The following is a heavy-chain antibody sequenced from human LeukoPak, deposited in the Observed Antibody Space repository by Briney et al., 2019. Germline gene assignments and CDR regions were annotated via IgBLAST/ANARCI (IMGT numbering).Heavy chain of an antibody. CDR1: GYTFTGYY. CDR2: INPNSGGT. V-gene: IGHV1-2*02. CDR3: ARRNGYGWGNNWFDP. J-gene: IGHJ5*02. Sequence: GASVKVSCKASGYTFTGYYMHWVRQAPGQGLEWMGWINPNSGGTNYAQKFQGRVTMTRDTSISTAYMELSRLRSDDTAVYYCARRNGYGWGNNWFDPWGQGTLVTVSS. D-gene: IGHD3-10*01.